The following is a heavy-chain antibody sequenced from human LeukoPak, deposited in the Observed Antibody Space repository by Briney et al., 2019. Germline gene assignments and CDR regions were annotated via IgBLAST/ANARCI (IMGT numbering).Heavy chain of an antibody. J-gene: IGHJ4*02. CDR1: GGSISGHY. D-gene: IGHD3-22*01. CDR3: ARADYYDSSGYRFDY. V-gene: IGHV4-59*11. Sequence: PSETLSLTCSVSGGSISGHYWSWIRQPPGKGLEWIGYIFSSGSTNYKPSLKSRVTISEDTSKNQFSLRLTSVTAADTAVYYCARADYYDSSGYRFDYWGQGTLVTVSS. CDR2: IFSSGST.